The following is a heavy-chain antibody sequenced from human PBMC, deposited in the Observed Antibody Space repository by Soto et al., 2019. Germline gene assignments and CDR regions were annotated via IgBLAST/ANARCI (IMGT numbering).Heavy chain of an antibody. CDR2: INPSGGGT. J-gene: IGHJ4*02. Sequence: QVQLMQSGAEVKKPGASVKVSCKASGYTFTTYYMHWVRQAPGQGLEWMGIINPSGGGTNYAQKFQDRVTMTRDTSTSTVYMQLSSLRSEDTAVYYCERAGRGQQLPRNFDYWGQGTLLTVSS. CDR3: ERAGRGQQLPRNFDY. V-gene: IGHV1-46*01. CDR1: GYTFTTYY. D-gene: IGHD6-13*01.